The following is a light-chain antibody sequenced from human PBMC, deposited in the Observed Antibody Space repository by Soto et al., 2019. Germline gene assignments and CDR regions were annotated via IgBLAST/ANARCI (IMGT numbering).Light chain of an antibody. J-gene: IGKJ1*01. CDR2: GAS. V-gene: IGKV3-15*01. CDR3: QQYNNWPWT. CDR1: QSVSSN. Sequence: EIVMTQSPVTLSVSPGERATLSCRASQSVSSNLAWYQQKPGQAPRLLIYGASTRATGIPARFSGSGSGTEFNLNISSLQSEDFAVYCCQQYNNWPWTFGQGTKVEI.